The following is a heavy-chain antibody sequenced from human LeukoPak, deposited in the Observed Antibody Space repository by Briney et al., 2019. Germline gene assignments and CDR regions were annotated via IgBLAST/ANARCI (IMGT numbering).Heavy chain of an antibody. Sequence: GGSLRLSCAASEFSVGSNYMTWVRQAPGKGLEWVSLIYSGGSTYYADSVKGRFTISRDNAKNTLYLQMNSLRAEDTAVYYCARGLVLTGSGIDYWGQGTLVTVSS. CDR2: IYSGGST. CDR1: EFSVGSNY. CDR3: ARGLVLTGSGIDY. D-gene: IGHD3-9*01. V-gene: IGHV3-66*01. J-gene: IGHJ4*02.